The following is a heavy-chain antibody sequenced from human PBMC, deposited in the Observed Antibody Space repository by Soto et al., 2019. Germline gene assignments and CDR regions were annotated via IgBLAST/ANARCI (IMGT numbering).Heavy chain of an antibody. Sequence: GGSLRLSCAASGFTFSNSGMHWVRRPPGKGLEWVALVSKDGSTKYSADSVKGRFTISRDTSENTLYLQINSLRPEDTAVYYCAKASGYTLQAWGRGTTVTVSS. J-gene: IGHJ6*02. D-gene: IGHD6-25*01. V-gene: IGHV3-30*18. CDR1: GFTFSNSG. CDR2: VSKDGSTK. CDR3: AKASGYTLQA.